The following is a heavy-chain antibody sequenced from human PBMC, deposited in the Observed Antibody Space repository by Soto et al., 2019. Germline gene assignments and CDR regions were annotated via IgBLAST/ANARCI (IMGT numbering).Heavy chain of an antibody. CDR2: ISAYNGNT. D-gene: IGHD6-13*01. J-gene: IGHJ6*04. V-gene: IGHV1-18*01. CDR3: ARVTGFRIAAAGTAPYSYYYGMDV. CDR1: GYTFTSYG. Sequence: QVQLVQSGAEVKKPGASVRVSCKASGYTFTSYGISWVRQAPGQGLEWMGWISAYNGNTNYAQKLQGRVPVPTNTPTSTAXXEXRIXRSDDTAGYYCARVTGFRIAAAGTAPYSYYYGMDVWCKGSTVTFSS.